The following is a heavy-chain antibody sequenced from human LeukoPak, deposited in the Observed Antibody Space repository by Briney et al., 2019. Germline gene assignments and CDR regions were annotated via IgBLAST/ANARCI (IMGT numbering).Heavy chain of an antibody. D-gene: IGHD6-19*01. V-gene: IGHV4-39*01. CDR2: IYYSGST. CDR1: GGSISSSSYY. J-gene: IGHJ3*02. CDR3: ARHRIAVARAAFDI. Sequence: SETLSLTCTVSGGSISSSSYYWGWIRQPPGKGLEWIGSIYYSGSTYYNPSLKSQVTISVDTSKNQFSLKLSSVTAADTAVYYCARHRIAVARAAFDIWGQGTMVTVSS.